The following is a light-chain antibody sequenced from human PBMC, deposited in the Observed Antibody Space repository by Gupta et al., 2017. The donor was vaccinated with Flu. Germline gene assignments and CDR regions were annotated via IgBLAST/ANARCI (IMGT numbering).Light chain of an antibody. V-gene: IGKV1-9*01. Sequence: IQLTQSPSFLSASVGDRVTITCRASQGISSYFAWYQQKPGKAPKLLIYDVSTLESGVPSRFSGSGSGTEFTLTITSLQPEDFATYYCQQIHTYPVTFGGGTKVETK. CDR3: QQIHTYPVT. CDR1: QGISSY. CDR2: DVS. J-gene: IGKJ4*01.